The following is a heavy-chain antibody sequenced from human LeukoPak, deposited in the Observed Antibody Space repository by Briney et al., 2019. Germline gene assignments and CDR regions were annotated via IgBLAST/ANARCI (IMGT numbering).Heavy chain of an antibody. D-gene: IGHD2-2*01. J-gene: IGHJ4*02. V-gene: IGHV3-33*01. CDR2: IWYEGSNK. Sequence: SGGSLRLSCAASGFTFSSYGMRGVRQAPGKGLEGVADIWYEGSNKYYADSVKGRFTISRDNSKNTLYLQMNSLRAEDTAVYYCARESQLGYWGQGTLVTVSS. CDR1: GFTFSSYG. CDR3: ARESQLGY.